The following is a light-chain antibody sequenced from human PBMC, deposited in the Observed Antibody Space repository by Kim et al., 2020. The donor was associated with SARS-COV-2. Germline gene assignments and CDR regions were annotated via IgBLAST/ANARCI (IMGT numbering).Light chain of an antibody. J-gene: IGLJ3*02. CDR1: SSNIGRNN. CDR2: SVN. V-gene: IGLV1-44*01. CDR3: VAWDDSLNGPV. Sequence: ELTQPPSASGTPGQRVTISCSGSSSNIGRNNVNWYQQRSGTAPKLLIYSVNQRPSGVPDRFSGSKSGTSASLAISGLQSEDEADYYCVAWDDSLNGPVFGGGTRRTV.